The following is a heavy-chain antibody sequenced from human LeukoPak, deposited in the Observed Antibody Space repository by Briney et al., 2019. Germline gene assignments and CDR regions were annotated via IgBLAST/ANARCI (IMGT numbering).Heavy chain of an antibody. CDR2: IYYSGST. D-gene: IGHD3-3*01. CDR3: ARGRLYYDFWSGAFDI. Sequence: SETLSLTCTVSGGSISSRSYYWGWIRQPPGKGLEWIGIIYYSGSTNYNPSLKSRVTISVDTSKNQFSLKLSSVTAADTAVYYCARGRLYYDFWSGAFDIWGQGTVVTVSS. J-gene: IGHJ3*02. V-gene: IGHV4-39*07. CDR1: GGSISSRSYY.